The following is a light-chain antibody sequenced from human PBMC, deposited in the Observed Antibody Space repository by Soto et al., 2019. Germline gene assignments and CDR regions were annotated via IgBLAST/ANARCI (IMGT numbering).Light chain of an antibody. J-gene: IGKJ1*01. CDR3: QQRSSWKT. CDR2: GAS. CDR1: QSISDT. Sequence: EIVMTQSPATLSVSPGGRATLSCRASQSISDTLAWYQQKPGQAPRLLIYGASSRATGIPDRFSGSGSGTDYTLTISSLEPEDFAVYYCQQRSSWKTFGQGTKVDIK. V-gene: IGKV3-11*01.